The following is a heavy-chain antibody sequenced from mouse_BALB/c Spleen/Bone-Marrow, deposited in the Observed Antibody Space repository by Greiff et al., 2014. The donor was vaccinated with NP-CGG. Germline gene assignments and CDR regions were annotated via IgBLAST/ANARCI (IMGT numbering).Heavy chain of an antibody. D-gene: IGHD2-1*01. V-gene: IGHV1-67*01. J-gene: IGHJ3*01. CDR2: MNTNSGTT. CDR3: TRTSGNFVAWLVY. Sequence: QVQLKQSGPEVVRPGVSVKISCKGSGYTFTDFAIHWAKQSHAKSPEWIGVMNTNSGTTNYNQKFEGKATMTVDKSSSTAYMDLAGLPSEDSAIYYCTRTSGNFVAWLVYWGQGTLVTVSA. CDR1: GYTFTDFA.